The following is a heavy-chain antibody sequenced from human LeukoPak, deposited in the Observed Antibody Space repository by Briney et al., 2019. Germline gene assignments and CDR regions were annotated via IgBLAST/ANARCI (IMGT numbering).Heavy chain of an antibody. CDR3: ARLWRYSTSREYYFDY. J-gene: IGHJ4*02. D-gene: IGHD6-6*01. CDR2: IYYSGSI. Sequence: SETLSLTCTVSGDSFSSSSYYWGWIRQPPGKGLEWIGIIYYSGSIYYNSSLRSRVTISVDTFNNQFSLELTSVTATDTAVYFCARLWRYSTSREYYFDYWGQGTLVTVSS. V-gene: IGHV4-39*01. CDR1: GDSFSSSSYY.